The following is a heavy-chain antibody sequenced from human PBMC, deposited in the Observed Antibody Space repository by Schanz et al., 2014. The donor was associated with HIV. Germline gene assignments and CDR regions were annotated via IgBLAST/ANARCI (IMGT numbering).Heavy chain of an antibody. Sequence: QVQLVESGGGVVQPGRSLRLSCAASGFTFSTFGMHWVRQAPGKGLEWVAVIWDDGSYTSYADSVTGRFTVSRDNSKNTLYLQMNSLRVEDTAIYYCAKENPIYYYTHGGPFDIWGQGTRLIVSS. D-gene: IGHD3-10*01. CDR1: GFTFSTFG. J-gene: IGHJ3*02. V-gene: IGHV3-33*06. CDR3: AKENPIYYYTHGGPFDI. CDR2: IWDDGSYT.